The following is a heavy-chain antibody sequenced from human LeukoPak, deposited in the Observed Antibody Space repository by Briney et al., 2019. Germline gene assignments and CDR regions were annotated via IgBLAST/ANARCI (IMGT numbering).Heavy chain of an antibody. J-gene: IGHJ2*01. CDR3: ARGGDVDDWHYDL. Sequence: SDTLSLTCTLSGGSISSSSYYWGWIRQPPGKGLEWIGSIYYSGSTYYNPSLKSRVTMSVDTSKNQFSLRLSSVPAADTDVYYYARGGDVDDWHYDLWGRGTVVTVSS. V-gene: IGHV4-39*07. D-gene: IGHD3-10*01. CDR2: IYYSGST. CDR1: GGSISSSSYY.